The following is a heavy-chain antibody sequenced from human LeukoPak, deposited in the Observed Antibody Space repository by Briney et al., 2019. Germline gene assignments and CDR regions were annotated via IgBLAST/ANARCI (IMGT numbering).Heavy chain of an antibody. J-gene: IGHJ6*03. CDR3: ASAYCTNGVCPLYYYYYMDV. CDR1: GFTFSSYW. Sequence: GGSLRLSCAASGFTFSSYWMSWVRQAPGKGLEWVANIKQDGSEKYYVDSVKGRFTISRDNAKNSLYLQMNSLRAEDTAVYYCASAYCTNGVCPLYYYYYMDVWGKGTTVTVSS. CDR2: IKQDGSEK. D-gene: IGHD2-8*01. V-gene: IGHV3-7*01.